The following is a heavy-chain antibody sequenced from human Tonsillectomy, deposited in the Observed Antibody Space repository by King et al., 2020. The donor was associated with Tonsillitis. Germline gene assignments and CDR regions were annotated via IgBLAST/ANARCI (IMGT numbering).Heavy chain of an antibody. CDR1: GFTFSDFY. J-gene: IGHJ3*02. Sequence: VQLVESGGGLVKPGGSLRLSCAASGFTFSDFYMSWVRQAPGKGLEWISYISSSSSYTNYADSVGGRFSISRANAKNSLYLQMNSLRADDTAVYYCARVNFGSSGLDAFDIWGQGTMVTVAS. D-gene: IGHD6-25*01. CDR3: ARVNFGSSGLDAFDI. V-gene: IGHV3-11*05. CDR2: ISSSSSYT.